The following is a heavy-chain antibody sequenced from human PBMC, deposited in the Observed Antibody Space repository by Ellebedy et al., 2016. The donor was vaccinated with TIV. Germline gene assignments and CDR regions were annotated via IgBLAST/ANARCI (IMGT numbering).Heavy chain of an antibody. Sequence: GGSLRLSXAASGFIVSTNDVSWVRQAPAKGLEWVSVFYYDGSTYYADSVKGRFTVSRANSKNTVYLQMESLSVDDAAVYYCVGAYRGGGGGEFAHWGQGTLVTVSS. D-gene: IGHD3-16*01. J-gene: IGHJ1*01. V-gene: IGHV3-53*01. CDR1: GFIVSTND. CDR2: FYYDGST. CDR3: VGAYRGGGGGEFAH.